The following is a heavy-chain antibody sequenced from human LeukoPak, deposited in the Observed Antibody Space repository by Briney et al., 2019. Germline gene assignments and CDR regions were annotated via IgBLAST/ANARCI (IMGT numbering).Heavy chain of an antibody. V-gene: IGHV4-61*02. CDR2: IYTSGST. D-gene: IGHD1-20*01. CDR1: GGSISSGSYY. CDR3: ARTITGISTEFDY. J-gene: IGHJ4*02. Sequence: SETLSLTCTVSGGSISSGSYYWSWIRQPAGKGLEWIGRIYTSGSTNHNPSLKSRVTISVDTSKNQFSLKLSSVTAADTAVYYCARTITGISTEFDYWGQGTLVTVSS.